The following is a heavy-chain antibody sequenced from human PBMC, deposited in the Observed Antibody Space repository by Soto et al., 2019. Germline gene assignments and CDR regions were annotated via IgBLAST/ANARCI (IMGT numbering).Heavy chain of an antibody. CDR3: ARDGHCITTSCYGNWFDS. J-gene: IGHJ5*01. D-gene: IGHD2-2*01. CDR2: INNDRSHT. CDR1: GFTFSSYW. V-gene: IGHV3-74*01. Sequence: EVQLVESGGGLVQPGGSLRLSCAASGFTFSSYWMHWVRQVPGKGLVWVSRINNDRSHTSYADSVKGRFTISRDNARNTLYLEKNSLRAEDTAVDYCARDGHCITTSCYGNWFDSWGQGTLGTVSS.